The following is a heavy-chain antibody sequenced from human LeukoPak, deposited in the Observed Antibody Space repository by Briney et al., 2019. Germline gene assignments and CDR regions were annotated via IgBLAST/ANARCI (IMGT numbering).Heavy chain of an antibody. V-gene: IGHV3-21*01. CDR1: GFTFSSYS. CDR2: ISSSSSYI. Sequence: GGSLRLSCAASGFTFSSYSMNWGRQAPGKGLEWVSSISSSSSYIYYADSVKGRFTISKNNAKNSMYLQMNSLRAEDTAVYYCAREDTAMVNYYGMDVWGQGTTVTVSS. J-gene: IGHJ6*02. CDR3: AREDTAMVNYYGMDV. D-gene: IGHD5-18*01.